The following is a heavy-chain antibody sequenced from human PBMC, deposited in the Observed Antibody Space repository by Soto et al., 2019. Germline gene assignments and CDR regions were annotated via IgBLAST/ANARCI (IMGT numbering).Heavy chain of an antibody. V-gene: IGHV4-31*11. D-gene: IGHD3-10*01. J-gene: IGHJ5*02. CDR1: GDSISSRSHY. CDR2: ILYTGAT. CDR3: AREGRHSGGMRESWFDP. Sequence: LSLTCAVSGDSISSRSHYWNWIRRVPGKGLEFIGYILYTGATYYNPSLRGRISMSVDTSKNQFSPTLRSVTAADTAIYYCAREGRHSGGMRESWFDPWGQGTQVTVSS.